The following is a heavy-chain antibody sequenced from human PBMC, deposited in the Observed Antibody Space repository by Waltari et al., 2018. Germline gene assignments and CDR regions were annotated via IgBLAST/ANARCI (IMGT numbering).Heavy chain of an antibody. CDR3: ATDPCSSTSCHSEFDY. CDR2: FDPEDGET. V-gene: IGHV1-24*01. Sequence: QVQLVQSGAEVKKPGASVKVSCKVSGYTLTDLFMHSVRQPPGKGLEWMGGFDPEDGETIYAQKFQGRVTMTEDTSTDTAYMELSSLRSEDTAVYYCATDPCSSTSCHSEFDYWGQGTLVTVSS. CDR1: GYTLTDLF. D-gene: IGHD2-2*01. J-gene: IGHJ4*02.